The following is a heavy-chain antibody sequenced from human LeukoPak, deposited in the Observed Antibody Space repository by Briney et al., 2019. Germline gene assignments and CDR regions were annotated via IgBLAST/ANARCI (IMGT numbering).Heavy chain of an antibody. J-gene: IGHJ4*02. Sequence: PSETLSLTCAVHGGSFSGYYWSWIRQPPGKGLEWIGEINHSGSTNYNPSLKSRVTISVDTSKNQFSLKLSSVTAADTAVYYCARGYSSRWLSGYFDYWGQGTLVTVSS. D-gene: IGHD6-13*01. CDR1: GGSFSGYY. CDR2: INHSGST. CDR3: ARGYSSRWLSGYFDY. V-gene: IGHV4-34*01.